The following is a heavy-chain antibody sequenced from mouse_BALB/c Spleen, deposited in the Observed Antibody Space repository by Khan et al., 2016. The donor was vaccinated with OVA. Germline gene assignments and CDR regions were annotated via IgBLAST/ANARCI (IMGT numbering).Heavy chain of an antibody. CDR2: ISCYNGVI. V-gene: IGHV1S34*01. D-gene: IGHD1-1*01. J-gene: IGHJ3*01. CDR3: ARWDYYGSSSFAY. CDR1: GYSLTGYY. Sequence: LVKTGASVKISCKASGYSLTGYYMHWVKQSHGKSLEWIGYISCYNGVISYNQKFKGKATFTVDTSSSTAYMQFNSLTSEDAAVYYCARWDYYGSSSFAYWSQGTLGTVSA.